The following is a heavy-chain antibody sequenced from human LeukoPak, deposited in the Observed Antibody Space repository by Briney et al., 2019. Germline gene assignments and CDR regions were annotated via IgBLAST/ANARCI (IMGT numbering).Heavy chain of an antibody. J-gene: IGHJ6*03. CDR3: ARAYDFWSGYQYYMDV. Sequence: ASVKVSCKASGYTFTSYYMHWVRQAPGQGLEWMGIIDPSGGSTSYAQKFQGRVTMTRDTSTSTVYMELSSPRSEDTAVYYCARAYDFWSGYQYYMDVWGKGTTVTVSS. D-gene: IGHD3-3*01. V-gene: IGHV1-46*03. CDR2: IDPSGGST. CDR1: GYTFTSYY.